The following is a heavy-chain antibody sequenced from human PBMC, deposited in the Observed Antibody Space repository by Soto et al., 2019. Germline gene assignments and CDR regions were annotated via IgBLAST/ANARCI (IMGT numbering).Heavy chain of an antibody. D-gene: IGHD2-15*01. CDR2: ISGSGSRA. Sequence: GGSLRLSCAASGFTFSSYAMNWVRQAPGRGPEWVSGISGSGSRAYHANSVKGRFTISRDNSKNTLYLQVNSLRAEDTAVYYCTKGYCASYSPFDYWRQGTQVTVSS. J-gene: IGHJ4*02. V-gene: IGHV3-23*01. CDR1: GFTFSSYA. CDR3: TKGYCASYSPFDY.